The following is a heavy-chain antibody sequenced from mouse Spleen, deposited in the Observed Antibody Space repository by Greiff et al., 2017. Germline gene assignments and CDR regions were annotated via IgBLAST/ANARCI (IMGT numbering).Heavy chain of an antibody. CDR3: ARSGVYDGYYPLAY. CDR1: GYTFSSYW. J-gene: IGHJ3*01. CDR2: ILPGSGST. V-gene: IGHV1-9*01. D-gene: IGHD2-3*01. Sequence: QVQLQQSGAELMKPGASVKISCKATGYTFSSYWIEWVKQRPGHGLEWIGEILPGSGSTNYNEKFKGKATFTADTSSNTAYMQLSSLTSEDSAVYYCARSGVYDGYYPLAYWGQGTLVTVSA.